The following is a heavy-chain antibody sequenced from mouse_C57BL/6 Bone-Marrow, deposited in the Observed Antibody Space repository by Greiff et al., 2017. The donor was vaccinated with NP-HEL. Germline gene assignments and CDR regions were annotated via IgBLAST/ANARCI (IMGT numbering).Heavy chain of an antibody. CDR1: GFTFSSYA. CDR2: ISDGGSYT. D-gene: IGHD3-2*02. CDR3: ARDQAQATAY. Sequence: EVKLQESGGGLVKPGGSLQLSCAASGFTFSSYAMSWVRQTPEKRLEWVATISDGGSYTYYPDNVKGRFTISRDNAKNNLYLQMSHLKSEDTAMYYCARDQAQATAYWGQGTLVTVSA. V-gene: IGHV5-4*01. J-gene: IGHJ3*01.